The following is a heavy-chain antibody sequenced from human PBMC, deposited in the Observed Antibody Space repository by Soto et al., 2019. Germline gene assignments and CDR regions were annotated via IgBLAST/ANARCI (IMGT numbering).Heavy chain of an antibody. CDR2: IRGSGGST. Sequence: GGSLRLSCAASGFTFSSYWMSWVRQAPGKGLEWVSTIRGSGGSTYYVDSVKGRFTISRDNSKNTLYLQMNSLRAEDTAVYYCAKVNLHCSGGSCYSYYYYMDVWGRGTTVTVSS. V-gene: IGHV3-23*01. CDR1: GFTFSSYW. CDR3: AKVNLHCSGGSCYSYYYYMDV. D-gene: IGHD2-15*01. J-gene: IGHJ6*03.